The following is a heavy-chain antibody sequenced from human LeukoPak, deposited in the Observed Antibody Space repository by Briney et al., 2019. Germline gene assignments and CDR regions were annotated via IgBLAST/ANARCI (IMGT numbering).Heavy chain of an antibody. CDR2: IYYTGTT. J-gene: IGHJ4*02. D-gene: IGHD5-24*01. CDR3: ARDRRDGYNPGDYNFDY. V-gene: IGHV4-59*01. CDR1: GVSISFYY. Sequence: SETLSLTCTVSGVSISFYYWSWIRQPPGKGLEWIGYIYYTGTTNYNPSLKSRATISVDTSRNQFSLRLSSLTAADTAVYFCARDRRDGYNPGDYNFDYWGQGALVTVSS.